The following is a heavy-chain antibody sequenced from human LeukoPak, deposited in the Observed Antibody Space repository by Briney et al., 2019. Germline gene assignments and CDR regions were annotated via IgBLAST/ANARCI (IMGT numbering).Heavy chain of an antibody. V-gene: IGHV3-30*02. D-gene: IGHD3-10*01. J-gene: IGHJ4*02. CDR1: GFTFSSYG. CDR2: IRYDGSNK. Sequence: GGSLRLSCAASGFTFSSYGMHWVRQAPGKGLEWVAFIRYDGSNKYYADSVKGRFTISRDNSKNTLYLQMNSLRAEDTAVYYCAKDLGGSYYGSGSYSVGYWGQGTLVTVSS. CDR3: AKDLGGSYYGSGSYSVGY.